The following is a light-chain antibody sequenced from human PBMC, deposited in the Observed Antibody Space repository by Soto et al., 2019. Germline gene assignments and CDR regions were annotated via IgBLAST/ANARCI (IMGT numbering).Light chain of an antibody. V-gene: IGKV3-15*01. J-gene: IGKJ1*01. CDR3: QQYNNWPRT. CDR2: GAS. Sequence: EIVMTQSPATLSVSPGEKATLSCRASQIVSSNLSWYQQKPGQAPRLLIYGASTRATGISARFSGSGSGTEFTLTISSLQSEDFAVYYCQQYNNWPRTFGQGTKV. CDR1: QIVSSN.